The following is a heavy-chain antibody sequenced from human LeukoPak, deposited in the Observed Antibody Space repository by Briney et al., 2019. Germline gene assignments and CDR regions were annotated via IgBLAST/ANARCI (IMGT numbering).Heavy chain of an antibody. CDR1: GFTFDDYA. Sequence: GGSLRLSCAASGFTFDDYAMHWVRQAPGKGLEWVSGISWNSGRINYADSVKGRFTISRDNAKNSLYLQMNSLRAEDTALYYCAKDPLSVATSSIITGYWGQGTLVTVSS. D-gene: IGHD5-12*01. CDR3: AKDPLSVATSSIITGY. J-gene: IGHJ4*02. CDR2: ISWNSGRI. V-gene: IGHV3-9*01.